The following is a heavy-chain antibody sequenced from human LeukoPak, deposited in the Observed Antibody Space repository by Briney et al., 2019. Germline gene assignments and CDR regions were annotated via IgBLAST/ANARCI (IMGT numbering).Heavy chain of an antibody. V-gene: IGHV3-21*04. CDR1: GFTFSSYS. D-gene: IGHD6-13*01. CDR3: ASQYSSSWGPFDY. J-gene: IGHJ4*02. CDR2: ISSSSSYI. Sequence: GGSLRLSCAASGFTFSSYSMNWVRQAPGKGLEWVSSISSSSSYIYYADSVKGRFTISRDNSKNTLYLQMNSLRAEDTAVYYCASQYSSSWGPFDYWGQGTLVTVSS.